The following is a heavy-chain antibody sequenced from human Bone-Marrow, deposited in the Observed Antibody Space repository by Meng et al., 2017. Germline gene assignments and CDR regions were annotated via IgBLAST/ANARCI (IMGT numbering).Heavy chain of an antibody. J-gene: IGHJ4*02. V-gene: IGHV3-48*04. CDR3: ARDTAVAGLLGY. D-gene: IGHD6-19*01. Sequence: GESLKISCAASGFTFSNYAMTWVRQAPGKGLEWVSYISSSGSTIYYADSVKGRFTISRDNAKNSLYLQMNSLRAEDTAVYYCARDTAVAGLLGYWGQGTLVTVSS. CDR1: GFTFSNYA. CDR2: ISSSGSTI.